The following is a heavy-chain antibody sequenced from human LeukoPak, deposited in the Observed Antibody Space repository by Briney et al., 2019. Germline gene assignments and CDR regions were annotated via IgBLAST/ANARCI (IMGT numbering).Heavy chain of an antibody. D-gene: IGHD3-10*01. CDR2: ISAYNGNT. CDR3: ARGMVRGVTEPNFDY. J-gene: IGHJ4*02. CDR1: GYTFTSYG. Sequence: ASVKVSCKASGYTFTSYGISWVRQAPGQGLEWMGWISAYNGNTNYAQKLQGRVTMTTDTSTSTAYMELRSLRSDDTAVYYCARGMVRGVTEPNFDYWGQGTLVTVSS. V-gene: IGHV1-18*01.